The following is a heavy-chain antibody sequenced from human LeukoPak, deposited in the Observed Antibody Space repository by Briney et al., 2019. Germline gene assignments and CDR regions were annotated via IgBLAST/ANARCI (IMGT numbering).Heavy chain of an antibody. CDR3: ARQRWQHYFDY. V-gene: IGHV3-53*01. Sequence: GGSLRLSCAASGFTVSSNYMSWVRQAPGKGLEWVSVIYSGGSTYYADSVKGRFTISRDNSKNTLYLQMNSLRAEDTAVYYCARQRWQHYFDYWGQGTLVTVSS. J-gene: IGHJ4*02. CDR1: GFTVSSNY. D-gene: IGHD6-25*01. CDR2: IYSGGST.